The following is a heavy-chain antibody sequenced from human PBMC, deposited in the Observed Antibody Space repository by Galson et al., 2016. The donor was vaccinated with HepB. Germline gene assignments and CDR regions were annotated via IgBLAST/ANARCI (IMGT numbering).Heavy chain of an antibody. J-gene: IGHJ4*02. Sequence: SLRLSCAGSGFTFSSFAMSWVRQAPGKGLEWVATISYDGTNKYYADSVKGRFTISRDNSENTLYLQVNSLRVEDTAVYYCARNYYDTVGSFDQWGQGTLVTVSS. V-gene: IGHV3-30-3*01. D-gene: IGHD3-22*01. CDR3: ARNYYDTVGSFDQ. CDR2: ISYDGTNK. CDR1: GFTFSSFA.